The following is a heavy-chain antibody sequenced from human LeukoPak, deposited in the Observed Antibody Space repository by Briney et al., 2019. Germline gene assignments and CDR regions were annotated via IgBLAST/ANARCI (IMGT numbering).Heavy chain of an antibody. CDR2: ISGSGGST. CDR3: ARDDFWSGYSIYYGMDV. Sequence: PGGSLRLSCTASGFTFSNYAMSWVRQAPGKGLEWVSGISGSGGSTYYADSVKGRFTISRDNSKNTLYLEMNSLRAEDTAVYYCARDDFWSGYSIYYGMDVWGQGTTVTVSS. CDR1: GFTFSNYA. D-gene: IGHD3-3*01. J-gene: IGHJ6*02. V-gene: IGHV3-23*01.